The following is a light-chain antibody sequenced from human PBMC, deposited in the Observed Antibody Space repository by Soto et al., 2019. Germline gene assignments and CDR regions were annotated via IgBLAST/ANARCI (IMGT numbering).Light chain of an antibody. Sequence: EIVLTQSPATLSLSPGERATLSCRASQSVSSSSLAWYQQKRGQAPRLLIHDASSRATGFPARFSGSGSGTEFTLTISSLQSEDFAVYYCQHYGSSFTFGPGTKVDI. CDR1: QSVSSSS. CDR3: QHYGSSFT. V-gene: IGKV3-20*01. J-gene: IGKJ3*01. CDR2: DAS.